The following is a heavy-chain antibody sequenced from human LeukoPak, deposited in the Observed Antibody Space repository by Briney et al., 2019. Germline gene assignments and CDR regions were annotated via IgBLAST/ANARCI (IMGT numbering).Heavy chain of an antibody. V-gene: IGHV3-21*01. CDR2: ISSSSFFI. Sequence: GGSLRLSCAASGFIFSNYAMSWVRQAPGKGLEWVSSISSSSFFISYADSVKGRFTISRDNAKNSLYLQMNSLRAEDTAVYYCASGSGYCSGGSCSDYWGQGTLVTVSS. D-gene: IGHD2-15*01. CDR3: ASGSGYCSGGSCSDY. J-gene: IGHJ4*02. CDR1: GFIFSNYA.